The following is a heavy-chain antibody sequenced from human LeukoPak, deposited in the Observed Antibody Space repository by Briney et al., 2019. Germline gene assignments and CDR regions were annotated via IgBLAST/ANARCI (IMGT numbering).Heavy chain of an antibody. V-gene: IGHV4-34*01. CDR2: INHSGST. CDR1: GGSFSGNY. J-gene: IGHJ4*02. Sequence: SETLSLTCAVYGGSFSGNYWSWIRPPPGKGLEWIGEINHSGSTNYNPSLKSRVTISVDTSKNQFSLKLSSVTAADTAVYYCARVGGSVDYWGQGTLVTVSS. CDR3: ARVGGSVDY.